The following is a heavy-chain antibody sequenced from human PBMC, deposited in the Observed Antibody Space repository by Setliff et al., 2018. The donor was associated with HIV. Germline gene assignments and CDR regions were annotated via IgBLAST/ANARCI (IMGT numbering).Heavy chain of an antibody. D-gene: IGHD4-17*01. CDR2: IRYDGRNK. J-gene: IGHJ6*02. Sequence: GGSLRLSCAASGFTFSRYGLHWVRQAPGKGLNWVTFIRYDGRNKFYADSVKGRFTISRDNSKNTLYLQMDSLTVEDTAVYYCASANDYGDYGGMDVWGQGTTVTVSS. V-gene: IGHV3-30*02. CDR3: ASANDYGDYGGMDV. CDR1: GFTFSRYG.